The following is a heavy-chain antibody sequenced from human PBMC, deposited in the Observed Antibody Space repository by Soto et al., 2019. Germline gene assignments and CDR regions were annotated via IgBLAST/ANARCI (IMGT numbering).Heavy chain of an antibody. D-gene: IGHD2-21*02. Sequence: QVQLMQSGAEVKKPGASVKVSCKASGDTFSDYYIHWVRQAPGQGLEWLGTVNPSGGHTTYPQHFVGRVTMTSDTATRTLHMELTSLTSEDTAVYYCARGGHVVVVAAALDYWGQGTLVTVSS. V-gene: IGHV1-46*01. J-gene: IGHJ4*02. CDR3: ARGGHVVVVAAALDY. CDR2: VNPSGGHT. CDR1: GDTFSDYY.